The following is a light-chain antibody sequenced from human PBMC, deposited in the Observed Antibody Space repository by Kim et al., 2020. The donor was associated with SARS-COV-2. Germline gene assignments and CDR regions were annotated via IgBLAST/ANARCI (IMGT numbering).Light chain of an antibody. CDR2: GAS. Sequence: EIVMTQSPATLSVSPGERATLSCRASQSVSSNLAWYQQKPGQAPRLLIYGASTRATGIPAGFSGSGSGTEFTLTISSLQSEDFAVYYCQQELTFGGGTKLEI. J-gene: IGKJ4*01. V-gene: IGKV3-15*01. CDR3: QQELT. CDR1: QSVSSN.